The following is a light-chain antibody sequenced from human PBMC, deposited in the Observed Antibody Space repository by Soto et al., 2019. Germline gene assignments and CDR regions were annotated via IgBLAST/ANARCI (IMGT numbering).Light chain of an antibody. V-gene: IGLV2-23*03. CDR1: SSDVGSYNL. J-gene: IGLJ3*02. CDR2: EGS. CDR3: CSYAGSSTFSWV. Sequence: QSAPTQPASVSGSPGQSITISCTGTSSDVGSYNLVSWYQQHPGKAPKLMIYEGSKRPSGVSNRFSGSKSGNTASLTISGLQAEDEADYYCCSYAGSSTFSWVFGGGTKVTVL.